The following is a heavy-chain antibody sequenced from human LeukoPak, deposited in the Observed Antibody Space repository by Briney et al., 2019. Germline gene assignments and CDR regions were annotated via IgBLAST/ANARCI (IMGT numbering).Heavy chain of an antibody. D-gene: IGHD3-10*01. Sequence: GGSLRLSCAASGSTFSNYWMSWVRQAPGKGLEWVANIKQDESEKYYVDAVKGRFTISRDNAKNALYLQMNSLRTEDTAVYYCARRDQVYYYDSGSYDWFDPWGQGTLVTVSS. CDR1: GSTFSNYW. J-gene: IGHJ5*02. V-gene: IGHV3-7*01. CDR2: IKQDESEK. CDR3: ARRDQVYYYDSGSYDWFDP.